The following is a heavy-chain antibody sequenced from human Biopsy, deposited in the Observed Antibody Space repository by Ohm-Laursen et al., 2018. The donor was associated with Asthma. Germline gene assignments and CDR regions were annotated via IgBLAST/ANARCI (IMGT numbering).Heavy chain of an antibody. D-gene: IGHD1-26*01. J-gene: IGHJ4*02. CDR1: GSTFSNYG. Sequence: PLRLSCAASGSTFSNYGMHWVRQPPGKGLDWVAVISFDGSNKNYTDSVKGRFTISRDNSRNTLHLQMNSLRAEDTAVYYCAKDVFPGWELRRGPDYWGQGTLVTVSS. CDR2: ISFDGSNK. V-gene: IGHV3-30*18. CDR3: AKDVFPGWELRRGPDY.